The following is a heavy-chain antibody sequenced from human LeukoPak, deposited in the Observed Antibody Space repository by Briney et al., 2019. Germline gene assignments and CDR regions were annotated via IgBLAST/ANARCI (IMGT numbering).Heavy chain of an antibody. CDR1: GFTFSSYG. D-gene: IGHD2-21*02. CDR2: IRYDGSNK. CDR3: GRVYCGGNCYSPPLPDY. V-gene: IGHV3-33*01. J-gene: IGHJ4*02. Sequence: GGSLRLSCAASGFTFSSYGMQWVRQAPGKGLDWVAGIRYDGSNKNYAASVKGRFTISRDNSKNTLFLQMNSLRAEDTAVYYCGRVYCGGNCYSPPLPDYWGQGTLVTVSA.